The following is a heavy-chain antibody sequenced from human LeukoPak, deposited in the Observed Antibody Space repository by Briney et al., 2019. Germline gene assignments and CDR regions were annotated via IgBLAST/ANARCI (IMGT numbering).Heavy chain of an antibody. CDR1: GGFFSGYY. Sequence: SETLSLTCAVYGGFFSGYYWSWIRQPPGKGLEWIGEINHSGSTNYNPSLKSRVTISVDTSKNQFSLKLSSVTAADTAVYYCARAYGLFDYWGQGTLVTVSS. CDR3: ARAYGLFDY. D-gene: IGHD3-10*01. J-gene: IGHJ4*02. CDR2: INHSGST. V-gene: IGHV4-34*01.